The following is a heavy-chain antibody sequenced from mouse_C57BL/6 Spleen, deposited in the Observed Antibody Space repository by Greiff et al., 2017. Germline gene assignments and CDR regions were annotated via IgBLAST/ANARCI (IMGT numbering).Heavy chain of an antibody. CDR3: TYYDYHAGSSHY. J-gene: IGHJ2*01. CDR1: VYTCTDYE. V-gene: IGHV1-15*01. Sequence: QVQLQQSGAELWRPGASVTLSCKASVYTCTDYEMRLVKQTPVHGLAWIGAIDPETGGTAYNQKFKGKAILTADKSSSTAYMELRSLTSEYSAVYYCTYYDYHAGSSHYWAHGPTPTISS. CDR2: IDPETGGT. D-gene: IGHD2-4*01.